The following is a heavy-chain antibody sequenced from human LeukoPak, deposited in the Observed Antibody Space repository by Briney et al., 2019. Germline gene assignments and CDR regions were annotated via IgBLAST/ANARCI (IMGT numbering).Heavy chain of an antibody. J-gene: IGHJ4*02. CDR1: GFTFSTYE. CDR3: ARHSSSWSGETWDFDY. V-gene: IGHV3-48*03. D-gene: IGHD6-13*01. Sequence: GGSLRLSCAASGFTFSTYEMNWVRQAPGKGLEWVSYISSSGSTIYYADSVKGRFTISRDNAKNSLYLQMNSLRAEDTAVYYCARHSSSWSGETWDFDYWGQGTLVTVSS. CDR2: ISSSGSTI.